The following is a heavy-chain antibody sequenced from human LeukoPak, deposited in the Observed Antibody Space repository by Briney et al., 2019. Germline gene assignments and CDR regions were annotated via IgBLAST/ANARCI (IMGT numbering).Heavy chain of an antibody. V-gene: IGHV3-30*18. CDR2: ISYDGSNK. CDR1: GFTFSSYG. J-gene: IGHJ4*02. D-gene: IGHD6-19*01. Sequence: PGGSLRLSCAASGFTFSSYGMHWVRQAPGKGLEWVAVISYDGSNKYYADSVKGRFTISRDNSKNTLYLQMNSLRAEDTAVYYCAKLIAVAGTNSFSSFDYWGQGTLVTVSS. CDR3: AKLIAVAGTNSFSSFDY.